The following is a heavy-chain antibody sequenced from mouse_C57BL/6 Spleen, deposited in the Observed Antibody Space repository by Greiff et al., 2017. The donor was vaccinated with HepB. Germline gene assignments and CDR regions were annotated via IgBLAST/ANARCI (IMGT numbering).Heavy chain of an antibody. Sequence: EVQVVESGGGLVKPGGSLKLSCAASGFTFSDYGMHWVRQAPEKGLEWVAYISSGSSTIYYADTVKGRFTISRDNAKNTLFLQRTRLRSEDTAMYYCAITTVVPFAYWGQGTLVTVSA. CDR3: AITTVVPFAY. J-gene: IGHJ3*01. V-gene: IGHV5-17*01. D-gene: IGHD1-1*01. CDR1: GFTFSDYG. CDR2: ISSGSSTI.